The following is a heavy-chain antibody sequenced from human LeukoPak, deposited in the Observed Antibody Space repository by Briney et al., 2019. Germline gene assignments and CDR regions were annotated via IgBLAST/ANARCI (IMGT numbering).Heavy chain of an antibody. CDR1: GFTSGNFA. D-gene: IGHD2-2*01. CDR3: TKDAAIVVVPAALFDP. Sequence: GGSLRLSCAASGFTSGNFAMTWVRQAPGKGLEWVSAISGSGGSTYYADSVKGRFTISRDNSKNTLYLQMNSLRAEDTAVYYCTKDAAIVVVPAALFDPWGQGTLVTVSS. J-gene: IGHJ5*02. V-gene: IGHV3-23*01. CDR2: ISGSGGST.